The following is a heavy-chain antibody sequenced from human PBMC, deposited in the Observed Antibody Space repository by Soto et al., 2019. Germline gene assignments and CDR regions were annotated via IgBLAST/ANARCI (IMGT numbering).Heavy chain of an antibody. V-gene: IGHV3-21*06. CDR3: VRESEDPPSNFDY. D-gene: IGHD3-16*01. J-gene: IGHJ4*02. CDR1: GFIFTRYS. CDR2: ISSTTNYI. Sequence: GGSLRLSCAASGFIFTRYSMNWVRQSPGKGLEWVSSISSTTNYIYYGDSMKGRFTISRDNAKNSLYLEMNSLRAEDTAVYYCVRESEDPPSNFDYWGQGTVVTVSS.